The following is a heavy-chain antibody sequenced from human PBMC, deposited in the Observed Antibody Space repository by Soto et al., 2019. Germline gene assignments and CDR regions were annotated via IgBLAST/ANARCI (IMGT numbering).Heavy chain of an antibody. V-gene: IGHV4-34*01. Sequence: QVQLQQWGAGLLKTSETLSLTCAVYGGSFSGYYWSWIRQPPGKGLEWIGELNLSGSTNYNPSLKWRDTISVDTAKSHFSLKLRSVTAADTAVYYCARAEGGHRVSYGRSLGLLDYWGQGTLVTVSS. J-gene: IGHJ4*02. CDR1: GGSFSGYY. D-gene: IGHD3-16*01. CDR3: ARAEGGHRVSYGRSLGLLDY. CDR2: LNLSGST.